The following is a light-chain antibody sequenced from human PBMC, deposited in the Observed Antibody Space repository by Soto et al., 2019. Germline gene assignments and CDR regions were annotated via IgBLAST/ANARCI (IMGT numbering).Light chain of an antibody. CDR2: DAY. Sequence: EIVLTQSPATLSLSPGERATLSCRASQSVSSYLAWYQQKPGQAPRLLIYDAYTMATGIPARFSGSGSGTDFTLTISSLEPEDFAVYYCQPRSKWLITFGQGKRLEIK. CDR1: QSVSSY. CDR3: QPRSKWLIT. V-gene: IGKV3-11*01. J-gene: IGKJ5*01.